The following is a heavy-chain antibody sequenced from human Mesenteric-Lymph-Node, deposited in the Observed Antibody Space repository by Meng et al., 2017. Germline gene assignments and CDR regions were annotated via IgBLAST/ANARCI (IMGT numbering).Heavy chain of an antibody. J-gene: IGHJ3*02. D-gene: IGHD1-26*01. Sequence: ASAKVFCKASGYTFTSYYMHWVRQAPGQGLEWMGIINPSGGSTSYAQKFQGRVTITADKSTSTAYMELSSLRSEDTAVYYCARGSGSYPPDNDAFDIWGQGTMVTVSS. V-gene: IGHV1-46*01. CDR3: ARGSGSYPPDNDAFDI. CDR2: INPSGGST. CDR1: GYTFTSYY.